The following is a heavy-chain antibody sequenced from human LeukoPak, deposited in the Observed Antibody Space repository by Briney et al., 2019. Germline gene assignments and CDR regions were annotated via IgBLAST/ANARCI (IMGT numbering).Heavy chain of an antibody. CDR2: IYTSGST. D-gene: IGHD1-14*01. J-gene: IGHJ4*02. V-gene: IGHV4-61*02. Sequence: PPQTLSLTCTVSGGSISSGSYYWSWIRQPAGKGLEWIGRIYTSGSTNYNPSLKSRVTISVDTSKNQFSLKLSSVTAADTAVYYCARAGPGTPGTFDYWGQGTLVTVSS. CDR3: ARAGPGTPGTFDY. CDR1: GGSISSGSYY.